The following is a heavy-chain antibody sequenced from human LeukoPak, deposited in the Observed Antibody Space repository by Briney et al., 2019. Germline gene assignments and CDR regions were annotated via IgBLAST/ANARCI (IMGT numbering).Heavy chain of an antibody. CDR1: GGSISSYY. CDR2: IYYSGST. V-gene: IGHV4-59*01. Sequence: SETLSLTCTVSGGSISSYYWSWIRQPPGKGLDWIGYIYYSGSTNYNPSLKSRVTISVDTSKNQFSLKLSSVTAADTAVYYCARESDYYDSSGYPPGFDPWGQGTLVTVSS. CDR3: ARESDYYDSSGYPPGFDP. J-gene: IGHJ5*02. D-gene: IGHD3-22*01.